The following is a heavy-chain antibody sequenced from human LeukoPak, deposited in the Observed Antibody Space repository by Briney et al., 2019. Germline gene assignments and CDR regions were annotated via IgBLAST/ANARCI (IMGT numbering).Heavy chain of an antibody. Sequence: HPGGSLRLSCAASGFTFSSYAMSWVRQAPGKGLEWVSAISGSGSSTYYADSVKGRFTISRDNSKNTLYLQMNSLRAEDTAVYYCAKDGGGYYGSYFDYWGQGTLVTVSS. J-gene: IGHJ4*02. D-gene: IGHD3-22*01. CDR1: GFTFSSYA. V-gene: IGHV3-23*01. CDR2: ISGSGSST. CDR3: AKDGGGYYGSYFDY.